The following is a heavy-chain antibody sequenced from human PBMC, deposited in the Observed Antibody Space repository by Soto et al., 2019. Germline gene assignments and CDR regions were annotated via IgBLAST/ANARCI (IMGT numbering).Heavy chain of an antibody. J-gene: IGHJ5*02. CDR2: IYYIGNT. CDR1: GGSISSYY. Sequence: SETLSLTCTVSGGSISSYYWSWIRQPPGKGLEWIGYIYYIGNTNYNPSLKSRVSISVDTSKNQFSLRLSSVTTADTAVYYCARVPGPWGQGTLVTVSS. CDR3: ARVPGP. V-gene: IGHV4-59*01.